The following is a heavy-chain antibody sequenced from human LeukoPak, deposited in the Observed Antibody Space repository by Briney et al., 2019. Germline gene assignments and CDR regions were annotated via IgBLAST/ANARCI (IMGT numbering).Heavy chain of an antibody. CDR1: GDSISSYY. CDR2: IYHSGST. J-gene: IGHJ4*02. D-gene: IGHD6-13*01. V-gene: IGHV4-59*01. CDR3: ATGYSSTWYYFDY. Sequence: SETLSLTCTVSGDSISSYYWSWVRQPPGKGLEWIGYIYHSGSTNYNPSLKSRVTISADTSKDQFSLKLASVTAADTAVYYCATGYSSTWYYFDYWGQGTLVTVSS.